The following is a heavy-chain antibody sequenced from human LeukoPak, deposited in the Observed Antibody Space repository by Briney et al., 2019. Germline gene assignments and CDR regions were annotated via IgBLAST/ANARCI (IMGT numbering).Heavy chain of an antibody. CDR1: GGSISSGGYY. D-gene: IGHD3-10*01. Sequence: SQTLSLTCSVSGGSISSGGYYWSWIRQPPGKGLEWLGYIYYSGSTYYNPSLKSRVTISVDTSKNQFSLKLSSVTAADTAVYYCAVWFGELLGGLDYWGQGTLVTVSS. J-gene: IGHJ4*02. V-gene: IGHV4-31*03. CDR3: AVWFGELLGGLDY. CDR2: IYYSGST.